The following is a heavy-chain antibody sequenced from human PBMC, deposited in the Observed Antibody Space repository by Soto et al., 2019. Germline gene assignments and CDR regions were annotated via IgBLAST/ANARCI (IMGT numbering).Heavy chain of an antibody. D-gene: IGHD6-13*01. Sequence: EVQLVETGGGLIQPGGSLRLSCAASGFTVSSNYMSWVRQAPGKGLEWVSVIYSGGSTYYADSVNGRFTISRDNYKNTLYLQMNSLRAEDTAVDYCARDGAAAGLFDYWGQGTLVTVSS. J-gene: IGHJ4*02. CDR3: ARDGAAAGLFDY. V-gene: IGHV3-53*02. CDR2: IYSGGST. CDR1: GFTVSSNY.